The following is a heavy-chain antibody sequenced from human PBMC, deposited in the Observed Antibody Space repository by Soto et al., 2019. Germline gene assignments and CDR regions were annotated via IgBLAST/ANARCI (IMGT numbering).Heavy chain of an antibody. CDR2: ISSSSSYI. J-gene: IGHJ6*02. D-gene: IGHD5-18*01. Sequence: GGSLRLSFAASGFTFSSYSMNWVRQAPGKGLEWVSSISSSSSYIYYADSVKGRFTISRDNAKNSLYLQMNSLRAEDTAVYYCARDLRYWDTAMVTKGYYYYGMDVWGQGTTVTVSS. CDR3: ARDLRYWDTAMVTKGYYYYGMDV. CDR1: GFTFSSYS. V-gene: IGHV3-21*01.